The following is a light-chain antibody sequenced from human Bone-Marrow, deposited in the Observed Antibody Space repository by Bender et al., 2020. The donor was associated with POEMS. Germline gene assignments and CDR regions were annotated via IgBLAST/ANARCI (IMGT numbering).Light chain of an antibody. CDR2: GYN. CDR3: CSYAGHTTWV. J-gene: IGLJ3*02. CDR1: SSNTGSGYD. V-gene: IGLV1-40*01. Sequence: QSVLTQPPSVSGAPGQRVTISCTGSSSNTGSGYDINWYQHLPGTAPKLLIYGYNNRPSGVPNRFSGSKSGNTASLTISGLQAEDEADYYCCSYAGHTTWVFGGGTKVTVL.